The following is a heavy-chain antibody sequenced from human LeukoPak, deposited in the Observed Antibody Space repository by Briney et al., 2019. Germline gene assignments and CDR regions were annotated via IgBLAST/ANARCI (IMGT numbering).Heavy chain of an antibody. V-gene: IGHV4-59*01. D-gene: IGHD3-22*01. J-gene: IGHJ5*02. Sequence: SETLSLTCTVSGGSISSYYWSWIRQPPGEGLEWIGYIYYSGSTNYNPSLKSRVTISVDTSKNQFSLKLGSVTAADTAVYYCARAYYYDSSGYSFGPWGQGTLVTVSS. CDR1: GGSISSYY. CDR2: IYYSGST. CDR3: ARAYYYDSSGYSFGP.